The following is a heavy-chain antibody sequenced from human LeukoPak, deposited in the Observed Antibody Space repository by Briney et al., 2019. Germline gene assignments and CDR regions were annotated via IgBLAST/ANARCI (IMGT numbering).Heavy chain of an antibody. CDR3: AKRDSSGSNYFAY. V-gene: IGHV3-23*01. Sequence: SGGFLRISCAAPGFTFADCAMSWGRPAPGKGLEWVSTFGRSGAGTFYADSVKGRFTISRDNSKNTLYLQMNSLRAEDTAVYYCAKRDSSGSNYFAYWGQGALVTVSS. CDR1: GFTFADCA. J-gene: IGHJ4*02. CDR2: FGRSGAGT. D-gene: IGHD6-19*01.